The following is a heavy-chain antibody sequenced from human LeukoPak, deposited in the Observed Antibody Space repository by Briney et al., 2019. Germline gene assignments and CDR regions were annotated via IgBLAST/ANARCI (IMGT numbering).Heavy chain of an antibody. CDR3: ARAATRGVGWFDP. D-gene: IGHD2-15*01. V-gene: IGHV3-48*03. Sequence: GGSLRLSCAASGFTFSSYEMNWVRQAPGKGLEWVSYISSSGSTIYCADSVKGRFTISRDNAKNSLYLQMNSLRPEDTAVYYCARAATRGVGWFDPWGQGTLVTVSS. CDR1: GFTFSSYE. J-gene: IGHJ5*02. CDR2: ISSSGSTI.